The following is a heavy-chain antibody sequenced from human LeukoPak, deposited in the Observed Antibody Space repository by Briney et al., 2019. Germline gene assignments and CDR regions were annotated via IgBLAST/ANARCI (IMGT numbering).Heavy chain of an antibody. CDR3: ASRDGGSFRFDY. CDR1: GFTFSSYS. V-gene: IGHV3-21*01. D-gene: IGHD1-26*01. J-gene: IGHJ4*02. Sequence: GGSLRLSCAASGFTFSSYSMNWVRQAPGKGLEWVSSISSSSSYIYYADSVKGRFTISRDNAKNSLYLQMNSLRAEDTAVYYCASRDGGSFRFDYWGQGTLITVSS. CDR2: ISSSSSYI.